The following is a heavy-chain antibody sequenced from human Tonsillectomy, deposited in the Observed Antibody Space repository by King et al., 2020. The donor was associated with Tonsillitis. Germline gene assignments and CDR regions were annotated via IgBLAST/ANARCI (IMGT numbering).Heavy chain of an antibody. Sequence: VTLKESGPALVKPTQTLTLTCTFSGFSLSTSGMCVSWIRQPPGKALEWLARIDWDDDKYYSTSLKTRLTISKDTSKNQVVLTMTNMDPVDTATYYCERMRLIQFGGFVVPAYYYYMDVWGKGTTVTVSS. V-gene: IGHV2-70*11. J-gene: IGHJ6*03. D-gene: IGHD3-16*02. CDR2: IDWDDDK. CDR3: ERMRLIQFGGFVVPAYYYYMDV. CDR1: GFSLSTSGMC.